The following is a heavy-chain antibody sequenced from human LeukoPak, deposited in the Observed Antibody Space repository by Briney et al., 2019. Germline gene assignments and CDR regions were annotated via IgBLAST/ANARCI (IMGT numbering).Heavy chain of an antibody. D-gene: IGHD2-15*01. CDR1: GGSISTYY. J-gene: IGHJ4*02. V-gene: IGHV4-59*08. CDR2: MYYSGST. CDR3: ARLPVVVAATRLASFDC. Sequence: SETLSLTCTVSGGSISTYYWNWIRQPPGKGLEWIGYMYYSGSTNYNPSLKSRATISVDTSKNQFSLELSSVTAADTAVYYCARLPVVVAATRLASFDCWGQGTLVTVSS.